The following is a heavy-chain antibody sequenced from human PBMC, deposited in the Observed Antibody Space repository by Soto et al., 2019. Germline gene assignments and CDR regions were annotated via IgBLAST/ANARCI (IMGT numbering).Heavy chain of an antibody. D-gene: IGHD4-17*01. Sequence: GASVKVSCKASGYTFTSYGISWVRQAPGQGLEWMGWISAYNGNTNYAQKLQGRVTMTTDTSTSTAYMELRSLRSDDTAVYYCARGRVTTVTTHYSYGMDVWGQGTTVTVSS. J-gene: IGHJ6*02. V-gene: IGHV1-18*04. CDR1: GYTFTSYG. CDR3: ARGRVTTVTTHYSYGMDV. CDR2: ISAYNGNT.